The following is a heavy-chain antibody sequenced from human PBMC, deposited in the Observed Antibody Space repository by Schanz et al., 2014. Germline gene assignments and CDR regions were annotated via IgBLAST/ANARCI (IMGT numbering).Heavy chain of an antibody. J-gene: IGHJ4*02. V-gene: IGHV1-18*01. Sequence: QVQLVQSGAEVKKPGASVKVSCKASGYTFTSYGISWVRQAPGQGLEWMGWISAYNGNTKYPQKIQGRVTMTTDTTTSTALMKLRSLKSDDTDLDYCASDTADFDDIVTDEDYWGQGTLVTVSS. CDR3: ASDTADFDDIVTDEDY. D-gene: IGHD3-9*01. CDR1: GYTFTSYG. CDR2: ISAYNGNT.